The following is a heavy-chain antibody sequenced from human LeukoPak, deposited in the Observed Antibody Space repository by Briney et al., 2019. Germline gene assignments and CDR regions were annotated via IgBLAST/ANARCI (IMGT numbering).Heavy chain of an antibody. CDR3: ARGYGGYVSY. D-gene: IGHD5-12*01. J-gene: IGHJ4*02. Sequence: QPGGSVRLSCAASGFTFSSFEMNWVRQAPGKGLEWVSYISISGSTIYYADSVKGRFTISRDNAKNSLYLQMNSLRAGDTAVYYCARGYGGYVSYWGQGTLVTVSS. CDR1: GFTFSSFE. V-gene: IGHV3-48*03. CDR2: ISISGSTI.